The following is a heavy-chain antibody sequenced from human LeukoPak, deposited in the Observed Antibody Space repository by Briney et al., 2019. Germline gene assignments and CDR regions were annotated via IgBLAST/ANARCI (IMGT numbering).Heavy chain of an antibody. CDR1: GFTFSDYY. Sequence: GGSLRLSCAASGFTFSDYYMSWLRQAPGKGLVGVSYISSSGSTIYYADSVKGRFTISRDNAKNSLYLQMNSLRAEDTAVYYCARDPYYYDSSGYYVDWGQGTLVTVSS. CDR2: ISSSGSTI. CDR3: ARDPYYYDSSGYYVD. D-gene: IGHD3-22*01. V-gene: IGHV3-11*01. J-gene: IGHJ4*02.